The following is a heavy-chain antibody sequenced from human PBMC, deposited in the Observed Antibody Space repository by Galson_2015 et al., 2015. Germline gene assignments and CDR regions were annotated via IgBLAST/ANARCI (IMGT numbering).Heavy chain of an antibody. CDR2: ISGSGGST. D-gene: IGHD3-10*01. CDR1: GFTFSSYA. Sequence: SLRLSCAASGFTFSSYAMSRVRQAPGKGLEWVSAISGSGGSTYYADSVKGRFTISRDNSKNTLYLQMNSLRAEDTAVYYCAKGRVRYGSGSYYNQNYYYYYGMDVWGQGTTVTVSS. CDR3: AKGRVRYGSGSYYNQNYYYYYGMDV. J-gene: IGHJ6*02. V-gene: IGHV3-23*01.